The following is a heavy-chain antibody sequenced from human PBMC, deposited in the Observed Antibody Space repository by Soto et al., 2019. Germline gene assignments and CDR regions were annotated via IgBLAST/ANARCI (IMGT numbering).Heavy chain of an antibody. CDR1: GGSISSSSYY. CDR2: IYYSGST. CDR3: ASGPAAGLYYYYYYYMDV. Sequence: QLQLQESGPGLVKPSETLSLTCTVSGGSISSSSYYWGWIRQPPGKGLEWIGSIYYSGSTYYNPSLKRRVTISVDTSKNQFSLKLSSVTAADTAVYYCASGPAAGLYYYYYYYMDVWGKGTTVTVSS. J-gene: IGHJ6*03. D-gene: IGHD6-13*01. V-gene: IGHV4-39*01.